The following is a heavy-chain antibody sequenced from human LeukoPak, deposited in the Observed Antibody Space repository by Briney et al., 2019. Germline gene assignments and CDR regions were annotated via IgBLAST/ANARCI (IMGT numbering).Heavy chain of an antibody. CDR2: IYTSGST. Sequence: SQTLSLTCTVSGGSISSGSYYWSWIRQPAGKGLEWIGRIYTSGSTNYNPPLKSRVTISVDTSKNQFSLKLSSVTAADTAVYYCASLDYGDYSRDYWGQGTLVTVSS. CDR3: ASLDYGDYSRDY. V-gene: IGHV4-61*02. CDR1: GGSISSGSYY. J-gene: IGHJ4*02. D-gene: IGHD4-17*01.